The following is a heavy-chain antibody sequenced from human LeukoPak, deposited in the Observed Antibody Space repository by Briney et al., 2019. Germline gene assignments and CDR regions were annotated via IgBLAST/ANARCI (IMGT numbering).Heavy chain of an antibody. CDR1: GYTFTSYD. V-gene: IGHV1-8*01. D-gene: IGHD3-10*01. Sequence: ASVKVSCKASGYTFTSYDINWVRQATGQGLEWMGWMNPNSGNTGYAQKFQGRVTMTRNTSISTAYMELSSLRSEDTAVYYCAREKAMVRGAIGPLVRWFDPWGQGTLVTVSS. CDR3: AREKAMVRGAIGPLVRWFDP. CDR2: MNPNSGNT. J-gene: IGHJ5*02.